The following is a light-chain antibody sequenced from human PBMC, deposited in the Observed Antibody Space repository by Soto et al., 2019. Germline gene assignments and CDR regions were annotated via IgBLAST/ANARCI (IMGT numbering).Light chain of an antibody. Sequence: EIVLTQSPATLSLSPGERATLSCRASQSFSSYLAWYQQKPGQAPRLLIYDASKRATGLPARFSGGGSRTVFPLTISSLEPEDFAVYYCQQRSNWPPVITFGQGTRLEIK. J-gene: IGKJ5*01. V-gene: IGKV3-11*01. CDR3: QQRSNWPPVIT. CDR1: QSFSSY. CDR2: DAS.